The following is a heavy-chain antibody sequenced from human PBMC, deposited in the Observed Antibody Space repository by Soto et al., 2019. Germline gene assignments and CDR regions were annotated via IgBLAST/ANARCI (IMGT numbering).Heavy chain of an antibody. Sequence: ASVKVSCKASGYKFTTYFIHWVRQDPGQGLEWMGMIHPSGDTGYAQKFRGRVTMTIDTSTTTAYMELRNLTSEDTAVYFSVRGYCTTSPCSGDFQFWGQGTLVTGSS. CDR2: IHPSGDT. D-gene: IGHD2-15*01. CDR3: VRGYCTTSPCSGDFQF. V-gene: IGHV1-46*01. CDR1: GYKFTTYF. J-gene: IGHJ1*01.